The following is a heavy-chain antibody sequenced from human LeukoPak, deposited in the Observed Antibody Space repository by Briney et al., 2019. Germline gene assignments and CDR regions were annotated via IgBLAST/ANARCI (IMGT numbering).Heavy chain of an antibody. V-gene: IGHV3-48*03. Sequence: GGSLRLSCAASGFTFSSYEMNWVRQAPGKGLEWVSYMSSSGSTIHYVDSVKGRFIISRDNAKNSLYLQMNSLRVEDTAVYYCAELGITMIGGVWGKGTTVTISS. D-gene: IGHD3-10*02. CDR2: MSSSGSTI. CDR1: GFTFSSYE. CDR3: AELGITMIGGV. J-gene: IGHJ6*04.